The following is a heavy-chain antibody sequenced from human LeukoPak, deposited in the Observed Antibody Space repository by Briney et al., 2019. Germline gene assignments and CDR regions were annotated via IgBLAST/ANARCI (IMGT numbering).Heavy chain of an antibody. CDR3: ARVPFQPGVIDS. D-gene: IGHD2-2*01. J-gene: IGHJ5*01. Sequence: GGSLRLSCAAPGFTFSLYAMNWVRQAPGKGLEWVSYINDDSSDIHYAGSVRVRFTISRDDARKTLYLQLSSLRVEDTAVYYCARVPFQPGVIDSWGQGTLVTVYS. CDR2: INDDSSDI. CDR1: GFTFSLYA. V-gene: IGHV3-21*05.